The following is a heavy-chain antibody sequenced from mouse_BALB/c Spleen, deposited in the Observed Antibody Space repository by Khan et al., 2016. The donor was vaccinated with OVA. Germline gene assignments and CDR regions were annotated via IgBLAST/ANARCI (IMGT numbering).Heavy chain of an antibody. Sequence: VRLQQSGPELVKPGASVKISCKASGYSFTAYTLNWVKQSPGKNLEWIGLINPNNGDTFYNQKFKDKASLTVDKSSSTAHMELLSLTSEDAAFYVCSRGGYGGFAYWGQGTLVTVSA. J-gene: IGHJ3*01. CDR2: INPNNGDT. D-gene: IGHD2-10*02. CDR3: SRGGYGGFAY. CDR1: GYSFTAYT. V-gene: IGHV1-18*01.